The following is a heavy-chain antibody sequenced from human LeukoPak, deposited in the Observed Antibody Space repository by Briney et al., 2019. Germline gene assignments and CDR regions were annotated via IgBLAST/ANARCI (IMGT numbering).Heavy chain of an antibody. CDR3: ARTGYSSGRNIPCDNWLDL. D-gene: IGHD3-22*01. CDR1: GFSFSDFT. J-gene: IGHJ5*02. V-gene: IGHV3-64*01. CDR2: ISGNGGDT. Sequence: GGSLRLSCAASGFSFSDFTMHWVRQAPGKGLECISAISGNGGDTYHANSVKGRFTISRDNSRNTLFLQMDSLRTEDMAVYYCARTGYSSGRNIPCDNWLDLWGQGTLVTVSS.